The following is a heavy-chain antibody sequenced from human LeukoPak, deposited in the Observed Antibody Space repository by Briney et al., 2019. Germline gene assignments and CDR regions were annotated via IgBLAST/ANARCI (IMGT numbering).Heavy chain of an antibody. CDR2: IYYSGST. V-gene: IGHV4-59*11. CDR1: GGSISSHY. J-gene: IGHJ4*02. Sequence: SETLSLTCTVSGGSISSHYWSWIRQPPGKGLEWIGYIYYSGSTNYNPSLKSRVTISVDTSKNQFSLKLSSVTAADTAVYYCASSGYSYGYYFDYWGQGTLVTVSS. CDR3: ASSGYSYGYYFDY. D-gene: IGHD5-18*01.